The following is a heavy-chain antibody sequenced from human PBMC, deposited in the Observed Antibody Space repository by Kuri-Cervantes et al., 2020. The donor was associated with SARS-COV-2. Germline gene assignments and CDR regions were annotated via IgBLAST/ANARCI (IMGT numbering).Heavy chain of an antibody. Sequence: SETLSLTCTVSGGSISSGGYSWSWIRQPPGKGLEWIGYIYHSGSTYYNPSLKSRVTISVDRSKNQFSLKLSSVTAADTAVYHCARDSKDKNPTYYYDSSGYYYLSAFDIWGQGTMVTVSS. V-gene: IGHV4-30-2*01. CDR2: IYHSGST. D-gene: IGHD3-22*01. CDR1: GGSISSGGYS. CDR3: ARDSKDKNPTYYYDSSGYYYLSAFDI. J-gene: IGHJ3*02.